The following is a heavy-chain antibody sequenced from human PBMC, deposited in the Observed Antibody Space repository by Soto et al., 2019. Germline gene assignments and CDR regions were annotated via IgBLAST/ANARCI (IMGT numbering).Heavy chain of an antibody. CDR3: ASAYGQWLVPSS. J-gene: IGHJ4*02. CDR2: TYYRSKWFN. Sequence: SQTLSLTCAISGDSVSSNSAAWNWIRQSPSRGLEWLGRTYYRSKWFNDYAVSVKSRITINPDTSKNQFSLQLNSVTPEDTAVYYCASAYGQWLVPSSWGQGTLVTVSS. CDR1: GDSVSSNSAA. V-gene: IGHV6-1*01. D-gene: IGHD6-19*01.